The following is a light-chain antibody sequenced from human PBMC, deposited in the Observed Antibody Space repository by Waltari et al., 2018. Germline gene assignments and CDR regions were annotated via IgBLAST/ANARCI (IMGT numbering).Light chain of an antibody. V-gene: IGLV2-11*01. CDR2: DVT. CDR3: CSYAGYYTIWV. J-gene: IGLJ3*02. CDR1: ISAVGGYNF. Sequence: QSALTQPRSVYGSPGQSVTISCTGTISAVGGYNFVSWYQQHPGKVPKLVLDDVTKRPSGVPERFSGSKSGNTASLTISGLQAEDEADYYCCSYAGYYTIWVFGGGTKLTVL.